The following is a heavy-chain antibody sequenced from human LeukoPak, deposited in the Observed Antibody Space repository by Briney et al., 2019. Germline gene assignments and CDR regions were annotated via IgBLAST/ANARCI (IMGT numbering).Heavy chain of an antibody. D-gene: IGHD3-10*01. V-gene: IGHV3-7*01. Sequence: GGSLRLSWAASGFTFSSYWMSWVRQAPGKGLEWVANIKQDGREIYYVDSVKGRFTISRDNAKKSLFLQMNSLRAEDTAVYYCARAGSLWFGESKMDSWGQGTLVTVSS. CDR1: GFTFSSYW. CDR3: ARAGSLWFGESKMDS. J-gene: IGHJ1*01. CDR2: IKQDGREI.